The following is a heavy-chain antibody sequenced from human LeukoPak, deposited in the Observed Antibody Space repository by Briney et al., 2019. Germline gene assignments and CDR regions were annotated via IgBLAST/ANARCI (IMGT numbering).Heavy chain of an antibody. V-gene: IGHV4-59*12. CDR2: MYYSGST. CDR3: ARVQTTIDY. J-gene: IGHJ4*02. Sequence: PSETLSLTCTVSGGSISSYDWSWIRQPPGKGLEWIGYMYYSGSTNYNPATNYNPSLNSRVTISVDTSKNQFSLTLSSVTAADTAVYYCARVQTTIDYWGQGTLVTVSS. CDR1: GGSISSYD. D-gene: IGHD4-17*01.